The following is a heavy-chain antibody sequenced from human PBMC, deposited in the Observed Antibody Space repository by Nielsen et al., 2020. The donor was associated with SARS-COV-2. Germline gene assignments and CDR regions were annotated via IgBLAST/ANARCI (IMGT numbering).Heavy chain of an antibody. V-gene: IGHV4-61*01. Sequence: SETLSLTCTVSGGSISSSSYYWGWIRQPPGKGLEWIGYIYYSGSTNYNPSLKSRVTISVDTFKNQFSLKLSSVTAADTAVYYCARDFDGSGLVDYWGQGTLVTVSS. J-gene: IGHJ4*02. CDR3: ARDFDGSGLVDY. D-gene: IGHD3-10*01. CDR2: IYYSGST. CDR1: GGSISSSSYY.